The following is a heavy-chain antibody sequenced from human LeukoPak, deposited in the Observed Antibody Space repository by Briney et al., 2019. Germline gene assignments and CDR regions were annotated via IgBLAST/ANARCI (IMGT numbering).Heavy chain of an antibody. V-gene: IGHV1-2*02. CDR1: GYTFTSNY. J-gene: IGHJ4*02. CDR3: ARRRTGGYSGYAIDY. CDR2: INPNSGGT. Sequence: ASVKVSCKAFGYTFTSNYMHWVRQAPGQGLEWMGWINPNSGGTNYAQKFQGRVTMTRDTSISTAYMELSRLRSDDTAVYYCARRRTGGYSGYAIDYWGQGTLVTVSS. D-gene: IGHD5-12*01.